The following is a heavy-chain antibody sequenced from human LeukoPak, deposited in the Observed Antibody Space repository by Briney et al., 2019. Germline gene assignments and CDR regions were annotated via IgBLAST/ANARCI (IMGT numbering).Heavy chain of an antibody. Sequence: ASVTVSCTASGGTFSSYAISWVRQAPGQGLEWMGGIIPIFGTANYAQKFQGRVTITADESTSTAYMELSSLRSEDTAVYYCARLVSVDSVLRYFDWLSSRGWFDPWGQGTLVTVSS. V-gene: IGHV1-69*13. D-gene: IGHD3-9*01. CDR3: ARLVSVDSVLRYFDWLSSRGWFDP. CDR2: IIPIFGTA. CDR1: GGTFSSYA. J-gene: IGHJ5*02.